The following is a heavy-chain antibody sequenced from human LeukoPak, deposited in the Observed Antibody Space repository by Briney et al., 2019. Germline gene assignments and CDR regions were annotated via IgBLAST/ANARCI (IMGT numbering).Heavy chain of an antibody. D-gene: IGHD1-20*01. CDR2: IYYSGST. CDR1: GGSISSYY. CDR3: ARHNWNDSGFDY. Sequence: SETLSLTCTVSGGSISSYYWSWIRQPPGKGLEWIGYIYYSGSTNYNPSLKSRVTISVDTSKNQFSLKLSSVTAADTAVYYCARHNWNDSGFDYWGQGTLVTVSS. V-gene: IGHV4-59*08. J-gene: IGHJ4*02.